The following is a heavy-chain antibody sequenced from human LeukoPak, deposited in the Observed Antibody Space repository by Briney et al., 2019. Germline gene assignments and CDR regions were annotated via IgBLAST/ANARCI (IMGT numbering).Heavy chain of an antibody. J-gene: IGHJ4*02. CDR1: GYTFTSYG. V-gene: IGHV1-18*01. D-gene: IGHD6-19*01. CDR2: SSAYNGNT. CDR3: ARDLAVAGTFLVY. Sequence: GASVKVSCKASGYTFTSYGISWVRQAPGQGREWMGWSSAYNGNTNYAQKLQGRVTMTTDTYTSTAYMELRSLRSDDTAVYYCARDLAVAGTFLVYWGQGTLVTVSS.